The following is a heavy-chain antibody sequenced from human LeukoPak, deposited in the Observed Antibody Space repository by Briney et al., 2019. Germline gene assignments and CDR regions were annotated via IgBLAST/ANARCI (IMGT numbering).Heavy chain of an antibody. Sequence: GGSLRLSXAASGFTFDDYAMHWVRQAPGKGLEWLSGISWNSGSIGYADSVKGRFTISRDNAKNSLYLQMNSLRAEDMALYYCAKVTAAGTFDYWGQGTLVTVSS. D-gene: IGHD6-13*01. J-gene: IGHJ4*02. V-gene: IGHV3-9*03. CDR1: GFTFDDYA. CDR2: ISWNSGSI. CDR3: AKVTAAGTFDY.